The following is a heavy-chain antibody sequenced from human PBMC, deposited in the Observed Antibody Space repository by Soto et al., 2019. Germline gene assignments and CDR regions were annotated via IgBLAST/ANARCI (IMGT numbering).Heavy chain of an antibody. CDR1: GYIFTGYY. CDR3: AREFGELLYPDAFDI. D-gene: IGHD3-10*01. V-gene: IGHV1-2*02. CDR2: INPNSGGT. Sequence: GASVKVSCTASGYIFTGYYMHWVRQAPGQGLEWMGWINPNSGGTNYAQKFQGRVTITADESTSTAYMELSSLRSEDTAVYYCAREFGELLYPDAFDIWGQGTMVTVSS. J-gene: IGHJ3*02.